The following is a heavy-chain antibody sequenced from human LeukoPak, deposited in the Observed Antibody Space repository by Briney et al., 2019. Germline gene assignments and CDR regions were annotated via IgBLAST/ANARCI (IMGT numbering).Heavy chain of an antibody. V-gene: IGHV3-66*02. CDR3: AGGWSYYYFDF. J-gene: IGHJ4*02. Sequence: PGGSLRLSCAASGFTFSSYAMSWVRQPPGKGLEWVSLLYSDGGTHYADSVKGRFTISRDNSKNMLYLQMNSLRAEDTAVYYCAGGWSYYYFDFRGQGTLVTVSS. CDR1: GFTFSSYA. D-gene: IGHD3-10*01. CDR2: LYSDGGT.